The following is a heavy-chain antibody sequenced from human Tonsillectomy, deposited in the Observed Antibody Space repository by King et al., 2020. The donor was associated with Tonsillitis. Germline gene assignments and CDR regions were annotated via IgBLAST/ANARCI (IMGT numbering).Heavy chain of an antibody. J-gene: IGHJ3*02. Sequence: VQLVESGGGLVRPGGSLRLSCAASGFTFGDYYMSWIRQGPGKGLEWISFINRSGTNTNYVESVRGRFTVSRDNAKNSMFLQMNSLRAGDTGGYYCGVEYCGAFEICGEGTMFTVSS. CDR2: INRSGTNT. CDR1: GFTFGDYY. D-gene: IGHD2-8*02. V-gene: IGHV3-11*06. CDR3: GVEYCGAFEI.